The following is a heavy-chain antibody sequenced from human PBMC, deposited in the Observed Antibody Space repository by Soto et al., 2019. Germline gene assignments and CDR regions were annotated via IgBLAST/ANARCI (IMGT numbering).Heavy chain of an antibody. CDR1: GGSFSGYY. CDR3: ARGVSYYDSSGYYYSDYYGMDV. Sequence: SETLSLTCAVYGGSFSGYYWSWIRTPTGKGLEWIGEINHSGSTNYNPSLKSRVTISVGTSKNQFSLKLSSVTAADTAVYYCARGVSYYDSSGYYYSDYYGMDVWGQGTTVTVSS. J-gene: IGHJ6*02. CDR2: INHSGST. V-gene: IGHV4-34*01. D-gene: IGHD3-22*01.